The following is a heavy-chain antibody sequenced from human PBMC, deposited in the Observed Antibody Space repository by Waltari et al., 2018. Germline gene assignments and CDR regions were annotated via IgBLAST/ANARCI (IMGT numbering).Heavy chain of an antibody. Sequence: QVQLVQSGAEVKKPGSSVKVSCKASGGTFSSYAISWVRQAPGQGREWMGGSGPIFGTANYAQKFQGRVTITADESTSTAYMELSSLRSEDTAVYYCARDKVPAVAGTGYWGQGTLVTVSS. CDR1: GGTFSSYA. J-gene: IGHJ4*02. CDR2: SGPIFGTA. V-gene: IGHV1-69*01. D-gene: IGHD6-19*01. CDR3: ARDKVPAVAGTGY.